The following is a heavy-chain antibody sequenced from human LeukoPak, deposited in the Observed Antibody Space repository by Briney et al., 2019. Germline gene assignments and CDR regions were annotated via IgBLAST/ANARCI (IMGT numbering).Heavy chain of an antibody. Sequence: SVKVSFKASGYTFTSYGISWVRQAPGQGLEWMGRIIPILGIANYAQKFQGRVTITADKSTSTAYMELSSLRSEDTAVYYCARGPVDCSGGSCYSYYFVYWGQGTLVTVSS. CDR2: IIPILGIA. J-gene: IGHJ4*02. CDR3: ARGPVDCSGGSCYSYYFVY. V-gene: IGHV1-69*04. D-gene: IGHD2-15*01. CDR1: GYTFTSYG.